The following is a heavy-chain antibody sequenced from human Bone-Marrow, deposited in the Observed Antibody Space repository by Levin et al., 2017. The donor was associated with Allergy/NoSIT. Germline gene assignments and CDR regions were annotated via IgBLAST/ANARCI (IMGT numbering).Heavy chain of an antibody. J-gene: IGHJ5*02. V-gene: IGHV3-30-3*01. CDR3: ARAYHNFWSGYSTDWFDP. D-gene: IGHD3-3*01. CDR2: ISYDGSNK. CDR1: GFTFSDYA. Sequence: PGGSLRLSCVASGFTFSDYAIHWVRQAPGKGLDWVALISYDGSNKYYADSVKGRFTISRDNSENTVLLQINSLRPEDTALYYCARAYHNFWSGYSTDWFDPWGQGTLVTVSS.